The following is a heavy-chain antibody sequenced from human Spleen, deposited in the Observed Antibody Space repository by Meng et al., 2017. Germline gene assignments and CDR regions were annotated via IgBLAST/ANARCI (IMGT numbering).Heavy chain of an antibody. V-gene: IGHV3-13*01. D-gene: IGHD1-1*01. CDR3: TNDRLNH. CDR1: GFTFSTYD. CDR2: IGTSGDT. Sequence: GESLKISCAASGFTFSTYDMHWVRQGTGKGLEWVSVIGTSGDTYYAGSVKGRFSISRDNAKNTLYLQMNSLRAEDTAVYYCTNDRLNHWGQGTLVTVSS. J-gene: IGHJ1*01.